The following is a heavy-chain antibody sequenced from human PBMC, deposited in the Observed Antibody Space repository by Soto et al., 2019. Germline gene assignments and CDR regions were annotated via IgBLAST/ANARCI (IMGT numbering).Heavy chain of an antibody. J-gene: IGHJ4*02. CDR1: GGSFXXXX. V-gene: IGHV4-34*01. D-gene: IGHD2-8*02. Sequence: QVQLQQWGAGLLKPSETLSLTCAVYGGSFXXXXXXWIRQPPGTGLEWIGEINHSGSTNYNPSLXXXXXXXXXXXXXXXXXXXXXXXAXXXXXXXCARDKITGLFDYWGQGTLVTVSS. CDR3: ARDKITGLFDY. CDR2: INHSGST.